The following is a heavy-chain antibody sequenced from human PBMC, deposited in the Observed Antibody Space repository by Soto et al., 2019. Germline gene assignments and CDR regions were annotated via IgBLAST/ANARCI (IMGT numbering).Heavy chain of an antibody. V-gene: IGHV3-48*02. CDR1: GFTFSSYS. Sequence: GGSLRLSCAASGFTFSSYSMNWVRQAPGKGLEWVSYISSSSTIYYADSVKGRFTISRDNAKNSLYLQMNSLRDEDTAVYYCARDDIVATNYYYYGMDVWGQGTTVTVSS. J-gene: IGHJ6*02. D-gene: IGHD5-12*01. CDR2: ISSSSTI. CDR3: ARDDIVATNYYYYGMDV.